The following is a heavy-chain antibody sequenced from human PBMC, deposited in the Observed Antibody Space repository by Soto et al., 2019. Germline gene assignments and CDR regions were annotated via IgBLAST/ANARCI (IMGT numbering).Heavy chain of an antibody. CDR2: VTASGGGT. J-gene: IGHJ4*02. D-gene: IGHD5-18*01. V-gene: IGHV3-23*01. CDR3: AKALVPALTAKFGY. CDR1: GFIFNNYA. Sequence: LRLSCAASGFIFNNYAMTWVRQAPGKGLEWVSTVTASGGGTFYANSVKGRFTITRDNSRNTLHLQMSSLRVEDTALYYCAKALVPALTAKFGYWGQGTLVTVSS.